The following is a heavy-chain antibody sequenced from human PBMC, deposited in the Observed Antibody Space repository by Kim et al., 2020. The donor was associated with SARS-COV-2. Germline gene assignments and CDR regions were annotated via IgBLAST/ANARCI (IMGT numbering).Heavy chain of an antibody. J-gene: IGHJ2*01. D-gene: IGHD3-10*01. Sequence: RVTISVDTSKNQFSLKLSSVTAADTAVYYCARVINGFGELLPKRDWYFDLWGRGTLVTVSS. V-gene: IGHV4-31*02. CDR3: ARVINGFGELLPKRDWYFDL.